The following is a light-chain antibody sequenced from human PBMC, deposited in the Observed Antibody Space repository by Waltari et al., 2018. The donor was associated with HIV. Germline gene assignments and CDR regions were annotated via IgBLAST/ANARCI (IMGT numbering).Light chain of an antibody. Sequence: DIILTQSPDTLAVSLGDRATIHCRSSQTVLSDSTHKNYLSWYQQKPGQPQKLLLYWASARQSGVPARVSGSGSATDFTLTITDFQAEYAAIYFCQQYYNTPWTFGQGTRADIK. J-gene: IGKJ1*01. CDR2: WAS. CDR1: QTVLSDSTHKNY. CDR3: QQYYNTPWT. V-gene: IGKV4-1*01.